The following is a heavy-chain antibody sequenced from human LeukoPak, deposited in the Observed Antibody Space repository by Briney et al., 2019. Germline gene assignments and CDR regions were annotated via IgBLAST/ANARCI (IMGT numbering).Heavy chain of an antibody. Sequence: GGSLRLSCAASGFTFNSHSMNWVRQAPGKGLEWVSSISSSSAYIYYADSVEGRFTVSRDNAKNSLYLQMNSLRAEDTAVYYCARENFYDSSGYDAFDIWGQGTMVTVSS. D-gene: IGHD3-22*01. CDR2: ISSSSAYI. CDR1: GFTFNSHS. J-gene: IGHJ3*02. CDR3: ARENFYDSSGYDAFDI. V-gene: IGHV3-21*01.